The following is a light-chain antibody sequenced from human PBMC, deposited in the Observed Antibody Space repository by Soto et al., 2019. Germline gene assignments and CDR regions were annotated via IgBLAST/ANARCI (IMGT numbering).Light chain of an antibody. J-gene: IGLJ1*01. CDR1: SPNVGTNP. CDR3: ATWDDNVYV. CDR2: TNS. V-gene: IGLV1-44*01. Sequence: QSVLAQPPSASGTPGQTVTISCSISSPNVGTNPVAWYQQLPGTAPKLLIYTNSQRPLGVPVRFSGSKSGTSASLAISGLQSEDEGDYYCATWDDNVYVFGTGTKVTVL.